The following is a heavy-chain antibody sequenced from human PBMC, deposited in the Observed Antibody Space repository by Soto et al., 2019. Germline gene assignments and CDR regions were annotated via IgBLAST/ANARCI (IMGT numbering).Heavy chain of an antibody. Sequence: QVQLQESGPGLVKPSQTLSLTCTVSGGSISSGDYYWSWIRQPPGKGLVWIGYIYYRGSTYYNPFIKSRVTLSVDSSKHQFSLKLRSVTAADTAVYYCARAVGAAPFDYRGQGTLVTVSS. CDR1: GGSISSGDYY. V-gene: IGHV4-30-4*01. CDR2: IYYRGST. CDR3: ARAVGAAPFDY. J-gene: IGHJ4*02. D-gene: IGHD1-26*01.